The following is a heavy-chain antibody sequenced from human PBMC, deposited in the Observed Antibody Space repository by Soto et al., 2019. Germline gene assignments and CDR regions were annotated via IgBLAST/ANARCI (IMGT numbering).Heavy chain of an antibody. J-gene: IGHJ5*02. Sequence: QVQLQQWGAGLLKPSETLSLTCAVYGGSFSGYYWSWIRQPPGKGLEWIGEINHSGSTNYNPSLKSRVTISVDTSKNQFSLKLSSVTAADTAVYYCARAECTNGVCFGGFQHRRSLSSGFDPWGQGTLVTVSS. CDR3: ARAECTNGVCFGGFQHRRSLSSGFDP. CDR2: INHSGST. D-gene: IGHD2-8*01. CDR1: GGSFSGYY. V-gene: IGHV4-34*01.